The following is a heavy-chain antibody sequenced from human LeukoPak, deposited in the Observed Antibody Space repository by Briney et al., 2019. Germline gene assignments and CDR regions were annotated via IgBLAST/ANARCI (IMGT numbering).Heavy chain of an antibody. Sequence: GASVKFSCKASGGSFTSYGISWVRQAPGQGLEWMGKIIPIYGRANYGQKFQGRVTITADELTTTSYMELSSLTAEDMAVYYCAAGGAYEFRDDYWGQGTLVTVSS. D-gene: IGHD3-3*01. J-gene: IGHJ4*02. CDR1: GGSFTSYG. V-gene: IGHV1-69*13. CDR2: IIPIYGRA. CDR3: AAGGAYEFRDDY.